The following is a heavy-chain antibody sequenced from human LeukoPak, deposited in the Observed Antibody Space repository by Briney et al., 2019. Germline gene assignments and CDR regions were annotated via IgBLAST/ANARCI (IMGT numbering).Heavy chain of an antibody. V-gene: IGHV1-69*13. CDR2: INPIFRTA. Sequence: GASVKVSCKASGGTFTNSAISWVRQAPGQGLEWMGGINPIFRTANYAQQFQDRVTIIAGESTSTAYMELSLLKFEDTAAYYCARGGGIFGVLTTAHYYGIDVWGQGTTVTVSS. CDR3: ARGGGIFGVLTTAHYYGIDV. J-gene: IGHJ6*02. D-gene: IGHD3-3*01. CDR1: GGTFTNSA.